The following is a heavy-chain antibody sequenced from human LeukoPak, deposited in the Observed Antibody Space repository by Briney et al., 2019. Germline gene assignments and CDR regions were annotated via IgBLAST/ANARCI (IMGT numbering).Heavy chain of an antibody. V-gene: IGHV1-69*06. CDR2: IIPIFGTA. J-gene: IGHJ4*02. CDR3: ASRGGFGELLDLDY. CDR1: GGTFSSYA. Sequence: SVKVSCKASGGTFSSYAISWVRQAPGQGLEWMGGIIPIFGTANYAQKFQGRVTITADKSTSTAYMELSSLRSEDTAVYYCASRGGFGELLDLDYWGLGTLVTVSS. D-gene: IGHD3-10*01.